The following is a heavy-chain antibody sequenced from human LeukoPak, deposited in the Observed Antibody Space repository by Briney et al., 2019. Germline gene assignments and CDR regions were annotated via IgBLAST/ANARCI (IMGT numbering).Heavy chain of an antibody. CDR1: GFTFSSYW. J-gene: IGHJ6*03. Sequence: GGSLRLSCAASGFTFSSYWMSWVRQAPGKGLEWVANIKQGGSEKYYADSVKGRFTISRDNAKNSLYLQMNSLRAEDTAVYYCARHSTWIQLWLSYYYYIDVWGKGTTVTVSS. D-gene: IGHD5-18*01. V-gene: IGHV3-7*01. CDR2: IKQGGSEK. CDR3: ARHSTWIQLWLSYYYYIDV.